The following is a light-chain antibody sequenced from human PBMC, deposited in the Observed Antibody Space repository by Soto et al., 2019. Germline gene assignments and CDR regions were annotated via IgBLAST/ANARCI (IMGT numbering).Light chain of an antibody. Sequence: DIQMTQSPPSLSASVGDRVTITCRASQGISTYLAWYQQKPGKVPKLLIYGASTLQSAVPSRFSGSGSGTDFTLTISSLQPEDVATYYCQKYNTVPWTFGQGTKVEIK. CDR2: GAS. J-gene: IGKJ1*01. V-gene: IGKV1-27*01. CDR1: QGISTY. CDR3: QKYNTVPWT.